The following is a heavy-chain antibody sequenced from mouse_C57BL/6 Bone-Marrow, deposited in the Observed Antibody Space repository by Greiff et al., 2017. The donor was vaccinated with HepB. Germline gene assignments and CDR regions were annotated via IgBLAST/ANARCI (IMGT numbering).Heavy chain of an antibody. V-gene: IGHV1-81*01. CDR1: GYTFTSYG. Sequence: VQVVESGAELARPGASVKLSCKASGYTFTSYGISWVKQRTGQGLEWIGEIYPRSGNTYYNEKFKGKATLTADKSSSTAYMELRSLTSEDSAVYFCAREDYLANYWGQGTTLTVSS. CDR3: AREDYLANY. J-gene: IGHJ2*01. CDR2: IYPRSGNT. D-gene: IGHD5-5*01.